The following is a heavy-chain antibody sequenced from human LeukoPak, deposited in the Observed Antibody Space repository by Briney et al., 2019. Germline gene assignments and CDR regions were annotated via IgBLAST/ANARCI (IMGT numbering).Heavy chain of an antibody. J-gene: IGHJ2*01. CDR2: INHSGST. V-gene: IGHV4-34*01. Sequence: SETLSLTCAVYGGSFSGYYWSWIRQPPGKGLEWIGEINHSGSTNYNPSLKSRVTISVDTSKNQFSLKLSSVTAADTAVYYCARCYSGYDAHWYFDLWGRGTLVTVSS. CDR3: ARCYSGYDAHWYFDL. D-gene: IGHD5-12*01. CDR1: GGSFSGYY.